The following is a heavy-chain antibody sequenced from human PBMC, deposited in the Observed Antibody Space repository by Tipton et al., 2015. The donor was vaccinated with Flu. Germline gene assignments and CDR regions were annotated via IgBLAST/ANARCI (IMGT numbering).Heavy chain of an antibody. CDR1: GFTFSNYW. CDR2: VYYDGSNK. CDR3: VRVGATGWYGYYYGMDV. J-gene: IGHJ6*02. D-gene: IGHD6-19*01. Sequence: SLRLSCAASGFTFSNYWMSWVRQAPGKGLEWVALVYYDGSNKYYADSVKGRFAISRDNSKNTLFLQMNSLRAEDTAVYYCVRVGATGWYGYYYGMDVWGQGTTVTVSS. V-gene: IGHV3-33*08.